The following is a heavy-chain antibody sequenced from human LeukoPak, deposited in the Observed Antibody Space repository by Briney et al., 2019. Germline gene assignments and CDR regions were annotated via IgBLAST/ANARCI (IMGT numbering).Heavy chain of an antibody. V-gene: IGHV4-30-2*01. CDR1: GGSISSGGYS. D-gene: IGHD1-1*01. CDR3: ARLWEGYNWNEVHNWFDP. J-gene: IGHJ5*02. CDR2: IYHSGST. Sequence: SQTLSLTCAVSGGSISSGGYSWSWIRQPPGKGLEWIGYIYHSGSTYYNPSLKSRVTISVDRSKNQFSLKLSSVTAADTAVCYCARLWEGYNWNEVHNWFDPWGQGTLVTVSS.